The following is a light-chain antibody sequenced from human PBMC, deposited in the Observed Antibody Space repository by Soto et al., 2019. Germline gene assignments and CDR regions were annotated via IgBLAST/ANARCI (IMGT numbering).Light chain of an antibody. J-gene: IGKJ1*01. CDR1: QSVSNNY. CDR3: QQYGSSPRT. Sequence: EIVLTQSPGTLSLSPGERATLSCRASQSVSNNYLAWYQQKPGQPPRLLIYDASTRATGIPARFSGSGSGTDFTLTISRLEPEDFAVYYCQQYGSSPRTFGQGTKVDIK. V-gene: IGKV3-20*01. CDR2: DAS.